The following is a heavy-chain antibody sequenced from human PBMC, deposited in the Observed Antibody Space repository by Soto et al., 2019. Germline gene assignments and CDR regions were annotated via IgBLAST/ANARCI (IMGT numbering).Heavy chain of an antibody. CDR2: IIPILGTA. V-gene: IGHV1-69*12. D-gene: IGHD2-15*01. CDR3: ARGVADHPPFSWFDP. CDR1: GGTFSSYA. Sequence: QVQLVQSGAEVKKPGSAVKVTCKASGGTFSSYAISWVRQAPGEGLEWMGGIIPILGTANYAQKFQGRVTITADESTSTAYVELSSLRSEDTAVYYCARGVADHPPFSWFDPWGQGTLFTVSS. J-gene: IGHJ5*02.